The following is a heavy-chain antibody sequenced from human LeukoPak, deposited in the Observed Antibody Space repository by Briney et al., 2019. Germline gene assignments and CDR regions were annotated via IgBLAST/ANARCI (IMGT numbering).Heavy chain of an antibody. CDR3: ARGGGDHAFDI. J-gene: IGHJ3*02. Sequence: PGGSLRLSCVASGFTFGPYWMHWVREVPGKGLVWVSRINNDGSDTIYADSVKGRFTVSRDNSKDTLFLQTNSLRAEDTAVYYCARGGGDHAFDIWGQGTMVTVSS. V-gene: IGHV3-74*01. D-gene: IGHD3-16*01. CDR1: GFTFGPYW. CDR2: INNDGSDT.